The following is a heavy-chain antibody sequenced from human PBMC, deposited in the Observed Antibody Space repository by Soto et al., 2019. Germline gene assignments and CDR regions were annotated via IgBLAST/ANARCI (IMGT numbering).Heavy chain of an antibody. Sequence: GASVKVSCKASGYTFTSYDINWVRQATGQGLEWMGWMNPNSGNTGYAQKFQGRVTMTRNTSISTAYMELSSLRSEDTAVYYCARGYSTYYYYSMDVWGKGTTVTVSS. CDR2: MNPNSGNT. D-gene: IGHD4-4*01. V-gene: IGHV1-8*01. CDR1: GYTFTSYD. CDR3: ARGYSTYYYYSMDV. J-gene: IGHJ6*03.